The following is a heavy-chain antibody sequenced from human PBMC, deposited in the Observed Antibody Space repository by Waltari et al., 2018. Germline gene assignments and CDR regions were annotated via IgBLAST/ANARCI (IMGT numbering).Heavy chain of an antibody. V-gene: IGHV4-31*03. CDR2: VYFTGST. J-gene: IGHJ3*01. CDR1: GCSIITGSAY. CDR3: ARVGTLAFDF. Sequence: QVRLQESGPGMVKSSQTLSLTCTVSGCSIITGSAYWTWYRHLPGKGLEWIGYVYFTGSTLYNPALASRLSITVDTSKNQFSLNLESVRPADTAVYYCARVGTLAFDFWGQGTEVAVSS. D-gene: IGHD3-10*01.